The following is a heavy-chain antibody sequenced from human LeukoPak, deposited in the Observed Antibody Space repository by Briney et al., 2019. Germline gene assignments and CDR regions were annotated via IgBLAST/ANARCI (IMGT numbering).Heavy chain of an antibody. V-gene: IGHV4-61*02. Sequence: PSETLSLTCTVSGGSISSGSYYWSWIRQPAGKGLEWIGRIYTSGSTNYNPSLKSRVTISVDTSKNQFSLKLSSVTAADTAVHYCARGSTWFEYYYYYGMDVWGQGTTVTVSS. CDR3: ARGSTWFEYYYYYGMDV. CDR2: IYTSGST. D-gene: IGHD3-10*01. CDR1: GGSISSGSYY. J-gene: IGHJ6*02.